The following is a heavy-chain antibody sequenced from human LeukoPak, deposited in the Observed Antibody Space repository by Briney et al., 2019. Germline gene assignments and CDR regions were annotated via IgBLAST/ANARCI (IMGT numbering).Heavy chain of an antibody. Sequence: SGGSLRLSCAASGFTFSSYAMSWVRQAPGKGLEWVSAISGSGGSTYYADSVKGRFTISRDNSKNTLYLQMNSLRAEDTAVYYCAKDSSAGTGVGYFDYWGQGTLVTVSS. CDR1: GFTFSSYA. V-gene: IGHV3-23*01. CDR3: AKDSSAGTGVGYFDY. J-gene: IGHJ4*02. CDR2: ISGSGGST. D-gene: IGHD6-13*01.